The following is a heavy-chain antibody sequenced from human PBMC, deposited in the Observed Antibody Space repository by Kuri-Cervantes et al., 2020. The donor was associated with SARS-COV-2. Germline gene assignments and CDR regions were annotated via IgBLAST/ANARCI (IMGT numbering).Heavy chain of an antibody. CDR2: IRSKAYGGTT. CDR1: GFTFGDYA. CDR3: ATNLVPAAMPFDY. D-gene: IGHD2-2*01. Sequence: SCTASGFTFGDYAMSWVRQAPGKGLEWVGFIRSKAYGGTTEYAASVKGRFTISRDDSKSIAYLQMNSLKTEDTAVYYCATNLVPAAMPFDYWGQGALVTVSS. J-gene: IGHJ4*02. V-gene: IGHV3-49*04.